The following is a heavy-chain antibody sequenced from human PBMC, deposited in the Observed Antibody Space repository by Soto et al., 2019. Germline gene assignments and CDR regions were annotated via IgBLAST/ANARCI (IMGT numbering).Heavy chain of an antibody. Sequence: QVQLVESGGGVVQPGRSLRLSCAASGFTFSSYGMHWVRQAPGKGLEWVAVISYDGSNKYYADSVKGRFTISRDNSKNTLYLQMNSLRAEDTAVYYGAKDLAGGTMIPWGQGTLVTVSS. CDR1: GFTFSSYG. CDR2: ISYDGSNK. CDR3: AKDLAGGTMIP. D-gene: IGHD3-22*01. J-gene: IGHJ5*02. V-gene: IGHV3-30*18.